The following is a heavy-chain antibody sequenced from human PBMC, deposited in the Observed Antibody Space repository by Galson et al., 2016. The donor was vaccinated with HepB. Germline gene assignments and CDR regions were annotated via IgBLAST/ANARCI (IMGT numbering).Heavy chain of an antibody. J-gene: IGHJ3*01. V-gene: IGHV4-39*01. D-gene: IGHD1-7*01. CDR1: GGSISSAYHY. Sequence: SETLSLTCTVSGGSISSAYHYWGWIRQSPGKGLEWIGSIYLTGSTYDNPSLKSRASISVDTSKNQFSLELTSVIAADTAVYYCARRMGTKGPVAFDVWGQGTMVTVSS. CDR2: IYLTGST. CDR3: ARRMGTKGPVAFDV.